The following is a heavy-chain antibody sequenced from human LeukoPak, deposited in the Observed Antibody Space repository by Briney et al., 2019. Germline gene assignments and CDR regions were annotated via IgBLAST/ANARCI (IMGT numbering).Heavy chain of an antibody. CDR1: GFTFSSYG. V-gene: IGHV3-33*01. Sequence: PGGSLRLSCAASGFTFSSYGMHWVRQAPGKGLEGVPVIWYDVINTYYADSVSGRFTISTDNSKNSLYLQMNSLRAEDTAVYYCARDSSSGSCFDYWGQGTLVTVSS. D-gene: IGHD6-6*01. J-gene: IGHJ4*02. CDR3: ARDSSSGSCFDY. CDR2: IWYDVINT.